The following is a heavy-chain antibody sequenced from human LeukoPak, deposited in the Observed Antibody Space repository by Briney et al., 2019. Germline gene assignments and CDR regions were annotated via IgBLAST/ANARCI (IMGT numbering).Heavy chain of an antibody. D-gene: IGHD5-18*01. CDR3: AKARYSYALTDAFDI. V-gene: IGHV3-30*02. CDR2: IRYDGSNK. J-gene: IGHJ3*02. Sequence: GGSLRLSCAASGFTFNIYGIHWVRQAPGKGLEWVAFIRYDGSNKYYADSVKGRFTISRDNSKDTLYLQMNSLRAEDTAVYYCAKARYSYALTDAFDIWGQGTMVTVSS. CDR1: GFTFNIYG.